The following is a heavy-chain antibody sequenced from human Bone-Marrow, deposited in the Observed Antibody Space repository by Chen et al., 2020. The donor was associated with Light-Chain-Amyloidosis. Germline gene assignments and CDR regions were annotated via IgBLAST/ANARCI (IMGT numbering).Heavy chain of an antibody. CDR1: TISFYVYT. CDR2: ISSSSRST. CDR3: EKEMGVHNGAFDI. V-gene: IGHV3-21*01. Sequence: VHPFSTGAGLVNEAPSPKLTSTGPTISFYVYTMTWVRLTPGRGLEWVCGISSSSRSTYYADSVRSRITTARDNADISMTLQMDDLRVEDTGVCVDEKEMGVHNGAFDIWGRGTVVTVSS. J-gene: IGHJ3*02. D-gene: IGHD3-10*01.